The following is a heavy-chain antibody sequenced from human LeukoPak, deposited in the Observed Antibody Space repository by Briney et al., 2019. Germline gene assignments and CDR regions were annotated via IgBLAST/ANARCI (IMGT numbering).Heavy chain of an antibody. V-gene: IGHV1-24*01. J-gene: IGHJ4*02. CDR1: GYTLTELS. CDR3: ARDQEYYDSSGYYDY. CDR2: FDPEDGET. D-gene: IGHD3-22*01. Sequence: ASVKVSCKVSGYTLTELSMHWVRQAPGKGLEWMGGFDPEDGETIYAQKFQGRVTMTEDTSTDTAYMELSSLRSEDTAVYYCARDQEYYDSSGYYDYWGQGTLVTVSS.